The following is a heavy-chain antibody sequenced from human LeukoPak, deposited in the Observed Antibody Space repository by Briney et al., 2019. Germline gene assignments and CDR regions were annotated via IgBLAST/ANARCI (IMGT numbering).Heavy chain of an antibody. D-gene: IGHD6-19*01. J-gene: IGHJ3*02. CDR2: ISSSGSTI. Sequence: SGGSLRLSCAASGFTFSDYYMSWIRQAPGKGLEWVSYISSSGSTIYYADSVKGRFTISRDNAKNSLYLQMNSLRAEDTAVYYCARDLHQQWLEAFDIWGQGTMVTVSS. V-gene: IGHV3-11*01. CDR3: ARDLHQQWLEAFDI. CDR1: GFTFSDYY.